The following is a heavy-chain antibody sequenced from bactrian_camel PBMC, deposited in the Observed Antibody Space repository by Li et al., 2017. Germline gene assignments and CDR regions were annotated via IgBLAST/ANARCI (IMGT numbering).Heavy chain of an antibody. CDR2: IDSDGVR. Sequence: HVQLVESGGGSVQVGGSLRLSCAASGYTYSFYCMGWFRQAPGKEREGVAVIDSDGVRDYADSVNGRFTISRDNPKSTLYLQMNSLKPEDTAMYYCATDRNGKTRGQGTQVTVS. CDR1: GYTYSFYC. D-gene: IGHD2*01. V-gene: IGHV3S26*01. J-gene: IGHJ4*01.